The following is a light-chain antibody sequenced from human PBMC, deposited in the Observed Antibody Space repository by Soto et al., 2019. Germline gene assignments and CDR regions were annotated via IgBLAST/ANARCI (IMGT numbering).Light chain of an antibody. CDR1: SSDIGSYNY. J-gene: IGLJ2*01. CDR2: EVT. CDR3: QSYDSGLIGLI. V-gene: IGLV2-11*01. Sequence: QSALTQPRSLSGSPGQSVTISCTGTSSDIGSYNYVSWYQRHPGKAPKLMIYEVTKRPSGVSNRFSGSQSGDTASLTISDLQAEDEADYYCQSYDSGLIGLIFGTGTKLTVL.